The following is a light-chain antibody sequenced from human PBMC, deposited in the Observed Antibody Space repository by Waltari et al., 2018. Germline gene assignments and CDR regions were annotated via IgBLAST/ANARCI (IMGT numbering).Light chain of an antibody. CDR2: GAS. CDR1: QSISTY. CDR3: QQSYGLPLT. Sequence: DIQMTQSPSSLSASVGDRVTITCRASQSISTYLNWYQQKPGKAPNLLIFGASTLQSGVPLRFSGGGSGADFTLTISSLQPEDFATYVCQQSYGLPLTFGGGTKVEVK. J-gene: IGKJ4*01. V-gene: IGKV1-39*01.